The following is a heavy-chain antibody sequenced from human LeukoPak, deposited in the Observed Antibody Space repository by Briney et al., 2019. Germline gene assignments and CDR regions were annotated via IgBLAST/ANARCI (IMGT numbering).Heavy chain of an antibody. CDR2: ISWNSGSI. J-gene: IGHJ4*02. CDR1: GFTFDDYA. D-gene: IGHD2-8*01. CDR3: ARSMAFDY. Sequence: PGRSLRLSCAASGFTFDDYAMHWVRQAPGKGLEWVSGISWNSGSIGYADSVKGRFTISRDNAKNSLYLQMNSLRAEDTAVYYCARSMAFDYWGQGTLVTVSS. V-gene: IGHV3-9*01.